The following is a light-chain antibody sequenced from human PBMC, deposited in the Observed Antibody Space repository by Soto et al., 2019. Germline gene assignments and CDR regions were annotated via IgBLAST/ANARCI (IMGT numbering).Light chain of an antibody. CDR3: QLYGWSPPYI. V-gene: IGKV3-20*01. CDR2: TAS. CDR1: QSVSSSS. Sequence: EIVLTQSPGTVSLSPGERATLSCRASQSVSSSSLAWYRQGPGQAARLLFFTASSRPTGTPDRFSGSGSGTDFTLTISRLEPEDFAVYYCQLYGWSPPYIFGRGTRVEIK. J-gene: IGKJ2*01.